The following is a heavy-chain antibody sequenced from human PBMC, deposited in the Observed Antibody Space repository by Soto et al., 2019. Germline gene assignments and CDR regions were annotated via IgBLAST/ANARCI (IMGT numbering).Heavy chain of an antibody. J-gene: IGHJ5*02. CDR1: GFTFSSYG. CDR3: ARGREQWLATGEWWFDP. V-gene: IGHV3-33*01. Sequence: ESGGGVVQPGRSLRLSCAASGFTFSSYGMHWVRQAPGKGLEWVAVIWYDGSNKYYADSVKGRFTISRDNSKNTLYLQMNSLRAEDTAVYYCARGREQWLATGEWWFDPWGQGTLVTVSS. CDR2: IWYDGSNK. D-gene: IGHD6-19*01.